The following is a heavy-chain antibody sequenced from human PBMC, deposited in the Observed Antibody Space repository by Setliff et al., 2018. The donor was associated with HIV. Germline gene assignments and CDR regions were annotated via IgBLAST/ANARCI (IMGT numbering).Heavy chain of an antibody. V-gene: IGHV3-11*06. J-gene: IGHJ5*01. Sequence: GALRLSCAASGFTFSDYYMGWIRQAPGKGLEWVSYISGRSSDPNYADSVKGRFTISRDNAKNSLYLQMNSLRAEDTAVYYCARGGANPSWFDSWGQGTLVTVSS. CDR3: ARGGANPSWFDS. CDR2: ISGRSSDP. D-gene: IGHD3-16*01. CDR1: GFTFSDYY.